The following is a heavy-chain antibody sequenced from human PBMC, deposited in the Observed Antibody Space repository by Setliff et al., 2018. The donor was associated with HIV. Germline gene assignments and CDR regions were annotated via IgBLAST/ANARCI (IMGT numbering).Heavy chain of an antibody. CDR3: ARGVDIGFGRGQKPHYFDP. CDR2: IFYNGNT. Sequence: ASETLSLTCTVSGGSINRGDYYCTWIRQSPGKGLEFIGYIFYNGNTYYNPSLRSRVAISIDTSKNQFSLTLRSVTAADTAVYYCARGVDIGFGRGQKPHYFDPWGQGTLVTVSS. V-gene: IGHV4-30-4*08. D-gene: IGHD2-15*01. J-gene: IGHJ5*02. CDR1: GGSINRGDYY.